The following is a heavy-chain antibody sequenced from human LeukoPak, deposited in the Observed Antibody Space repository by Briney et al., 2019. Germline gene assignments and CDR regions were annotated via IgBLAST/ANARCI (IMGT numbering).Heavy chain of an antibody. J-gene: IGHJ4*02. D-gene: IGHD6-19*01. CDR2: ISGYNDVT. CDR1: GYIFTNYG. CDR3: WTDTVRTTVAGGPEY. V-gene: IGHV1-18*04. Sequence: ASVTVSCTASGYIFTNYGISWVRQAPGQGLEWIGWISGYNDVTIYEQKAQGRVTMTTDTSTTTAYLELGSIRSEDTAVSFCWTDTVRTTVAGGPEYWGQGTLVTVSS.